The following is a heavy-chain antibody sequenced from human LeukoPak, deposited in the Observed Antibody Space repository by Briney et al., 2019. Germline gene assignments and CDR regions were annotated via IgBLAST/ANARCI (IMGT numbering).Heavy chain of an antibody. Sequence: GASLRLSCSASGFTFSTYVMHWVRQAPGKGLEYVSGIIGAGSRTYYADSVKGRFTISRDNYKNTLYVQMTSLRAEDMAVYYCVYQVQGVVKWGQGTLV. CDR2: IIGAGSRT. J-gene: IGHJ1*01. D-gene: IGHD3-3*01. CDR3: VYQVQGVVK. CDR1: GFTFSTYV. V-gene: IGHV3-64*05.